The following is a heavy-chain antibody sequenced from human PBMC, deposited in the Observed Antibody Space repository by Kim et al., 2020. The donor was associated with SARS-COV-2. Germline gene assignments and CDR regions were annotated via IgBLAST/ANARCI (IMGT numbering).Heavy chain of an antibody. CDR3: ARARKPSYCSGGSCYSSVYWFDP. V-gene: IGHV4-59*01. CDR1: GGSISSYY. D-gene: IGHD2-15*01. Sequence: SETLSLTCTVSGGSISSYYWSWIRQPPGKGLEWFGYIYYSGSTNYNPSLKSRVTISVDTSKNQFSLKLSSVTAADTAVYYCARARKPSYCSGGSCYSSVYWFDPWGQGTLVTVSS. CDR2: IYYSGST. J-gene: IGHJ5*02.